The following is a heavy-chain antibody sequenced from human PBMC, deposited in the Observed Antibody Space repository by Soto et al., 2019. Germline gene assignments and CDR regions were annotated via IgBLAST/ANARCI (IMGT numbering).Heavy chain of an antibody. J-gene: IGHJ6*02. CDR2: IFPEDSDA. CDR3: ARLFRNYYSGIDV. D-gene: IGHD3-10*01. CDR1: AYGFSNHW. Sequence: PGDSLKISCEASAYGFSNHWIAWVRQMRGKGLEWVVIIFPEDSDAGYAPSLQGQVTISAVKSINVAYLQWSSLKASDPATYYCARLFRNYYSGIDVWGQGTMVTVSS. V-gene: IGHV5-51*01.